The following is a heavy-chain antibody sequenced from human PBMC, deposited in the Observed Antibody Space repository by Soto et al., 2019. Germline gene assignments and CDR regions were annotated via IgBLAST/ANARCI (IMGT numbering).Heavy chain of an antibody. CDR3: AREGGMVRGVSKGAGGYYYGMDV. V-gene: IGHV1-69*04. D-gene: IGHD3-10*01. CDR1: GGTFSSYT. J-gene: IGHJ6*02. Sequence: ASVKVSCKASGGTFSSYTISWVRQAPGQGLEWMGRIIPILGIANYAQKFQGRVTITADKSTSTAYMELSSLRSEDTAVYYCAREGGMVRGVSKGAGGYYYGMDVWGQGTTVTVSS. CDR2: IIPILGIA.